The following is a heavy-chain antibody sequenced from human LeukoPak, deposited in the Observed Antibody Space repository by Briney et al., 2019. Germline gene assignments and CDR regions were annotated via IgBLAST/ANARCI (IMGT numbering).Heavy chain of an antibody. CDR3: ARDGGVYWYFDL. Sequence: SETLSLTCAVYGGSFSGYYWSWIRQPPGKGLEWIGEINHSGSTNYNPSLKSRVTISVDTSKNQFSLKLSSVTAADTAVYYCARDGGVYWYFDLWGRGTLVTVSS. D-gene: IGHD3-16*01. J-gene: IGHJ2*01. CDR2: INHSGST. CDR1: GGSFSGYY. V-gene: IGHV4-34*01.